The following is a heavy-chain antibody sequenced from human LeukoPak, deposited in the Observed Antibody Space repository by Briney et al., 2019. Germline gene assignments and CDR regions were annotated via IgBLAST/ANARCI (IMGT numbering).Heavy chain of an antibody. CDR2: ISGSGGST. CDR3: GKDSWYSGSYYDIAH. Sequence: GGSLRLSCAASGFTFSGYWMSWVRQAPGKGLEWVSAISGSGGSTYYADSVKGRFTISRDNSKNTLYLQMNSLRAEDTAVYYCGKDSWYSGSYYDIAHWRQGTLVTVSS. CDR1: GFTFSGYW. D-gene: IGHD1-26*01. J-gene: IGHJ4*02. V-gene: IGHV3-23*01.